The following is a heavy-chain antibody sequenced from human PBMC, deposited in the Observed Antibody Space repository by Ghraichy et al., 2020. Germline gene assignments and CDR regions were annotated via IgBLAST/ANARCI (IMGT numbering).Heavy chain of an antibody. J-gene: IGHJ4*02. D-gene: IGHD6-19*01. CDR1: GFTFSSYW. V-gene: IGHV3-7*03. Sequence: ESLNISCAASGFTFSSYWMSWVRQAPGKGLEWVANIKQDGSEKYYVDSVKGRFTISRDNAKNSLYLQMNSLRAEDTAVYYCARDYPRYSSGWYGYWGQGTLVTVSS. CDR2: IKQDGSEK. CDR3: ARDYPRYSSGWYGY.